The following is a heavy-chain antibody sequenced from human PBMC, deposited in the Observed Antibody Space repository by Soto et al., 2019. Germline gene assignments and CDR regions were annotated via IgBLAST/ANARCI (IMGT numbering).Heavy chain of an antibody. Sequence: ASVKVSCKASGYTFTGYYMHWVRQAPGQGLEWMGWINPNSGGTNYAQKFQGWVTMTRDTSISTAYMELSRLRSDDTAVYYCARLKCRSTSCYAKAWFDPWGQGTLVTAPQ. V-gene: IGHV1-2*04. CDR3: ARLKCRSTSCYAKAWFDP. CDR2: INPNSGGT. D-gene: IGHD2-2*01. J-gene: IGHJ5*02. CDR1: GYTFTGYY.